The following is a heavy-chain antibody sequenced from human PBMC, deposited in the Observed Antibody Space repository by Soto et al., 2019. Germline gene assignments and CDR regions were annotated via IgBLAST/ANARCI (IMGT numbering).Heavy chain of an antibody. Sequence: GESLKISCAASGFTFSSYGMHWVRQAPGKGLEWVAVIWYDGSNKYYADSVKGRFTISRDNSKNTLYLQMKSLRAEDTAVYYCARSITGLTPFEGYYYYMDVWGKGTTVTVSS. D-gene: IGHD1-20*01. J-gene: IGHJ6*03. CDR1: GFTFSSYG. CDR3: ARSITGLTPFEGYYYYMDV. CDR2: IWYDGSNK. V-gene: IGHV3-33*01.